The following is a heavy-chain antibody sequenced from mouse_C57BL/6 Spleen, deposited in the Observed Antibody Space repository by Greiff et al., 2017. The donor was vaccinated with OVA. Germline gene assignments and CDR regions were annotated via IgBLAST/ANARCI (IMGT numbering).Heavy chain of an antibody. J-gene: IGHJ2*01. CDR2: INPGSGGP. Sequence: QVQLQQSGAELVRPGTSVKVSCKASGYAFTNYLIEWVKQRPGQGLEWIGVINPGSGGPNYNEKFKGKATLTADKSSSTAYMQLSSLTSEDSAVYFCARSPLDSSGLPFEYWGQGTTLTVSS. CDR1: GYAFTNYL. D-gene: IGHD3-2*02. CDR3: ARSPLDSSGLPFEY. V-gene: IGHV1-54*01.